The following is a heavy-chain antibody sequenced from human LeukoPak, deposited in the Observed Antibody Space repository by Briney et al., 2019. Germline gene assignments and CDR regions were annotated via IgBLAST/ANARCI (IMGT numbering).Heavy chain of an antibody. Sequence: ASVKVSCKASGYTFTSYDINWVRQATGQGLEWMGWMNPNSGNTGYAQKFQGRVTMTRNTSISTAYMELSSLRSEDTAVYYCARVGGYCSSTSCYRGNWFDPWGQGTLVTVSS. V-gene: IGHV1-8*01. J-gene: IGHJ5*02. CDR1: GYTFTSYD. CDR3: ARVGGYCSSTSCYRGNWFDP. CDR2: MNPNSGNT. D-gene: IGHD2-2*02.